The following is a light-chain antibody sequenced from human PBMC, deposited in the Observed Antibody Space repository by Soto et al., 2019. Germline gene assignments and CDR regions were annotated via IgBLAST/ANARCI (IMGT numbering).Light chain of an antibody. J-gene: IGKJ1*01. CDR3: QQYNNWPWT. V-gene: IGKV3-15*01. CDR2: GAS. Sequence: EIVMTQSPATVSVSPGERATLSCRASQSVSSYLAWYQQKPGQAPRLLIYGASSRATGIPARFSGSGSGTEFTLTISSLQSEDFAVYYCQQYNNWPWTFGQGTKVDIK. CDR1: QSVSSY.